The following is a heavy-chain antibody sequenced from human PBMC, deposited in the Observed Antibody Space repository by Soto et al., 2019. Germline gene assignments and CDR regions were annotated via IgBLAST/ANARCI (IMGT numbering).Heavy chain of an antibody. CDR1: GGTFSSYA. CDR3: ARMSRNGYNYPVFYYYGMDV. CDR2: IIPIFDTA. V-gene: IGHV1-69*12. Sequence: QVQLVQSGAEVKKPGSSVTVSCKASGGTFSSYAISWVRQAPGQGLEWMGGIIPIFDTANYAQKFQGRVTITADESTSTAYMELSSLRSEDTAVYYCARMSRNGYNYPVFYYYGMDVWGQGTTVTVSS. D-gene: IGHD1-1*01. J-gene: IGHJ6*02.